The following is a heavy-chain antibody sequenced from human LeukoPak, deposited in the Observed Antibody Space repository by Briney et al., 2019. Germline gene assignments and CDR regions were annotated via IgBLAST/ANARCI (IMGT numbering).Heavy chain of an antibody. D-gene: IGHD3-10*01. CDR1: GGSISSSSYY. Sequence: SETLSLTCTVSGGSISSSSYYWGWIRQPPGRGLEWIGSIYYSGSTYYNPSLKSRVTISVDTSKNRFSLKLSSVTAADTAVYYCARHRFGELLHFDLWGRGTLVTVSS. V-gene: IGHV4-39*01. J-gene: IGHJ2*01. CDR3: ARHRFGELLHFDL. CDR2: IYYSGST.